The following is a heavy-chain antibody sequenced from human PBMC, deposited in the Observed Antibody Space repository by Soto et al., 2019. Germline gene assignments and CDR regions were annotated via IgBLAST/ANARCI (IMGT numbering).Heavy chain of an antibody. J-gene: IGHJ1*01. CDR3: ASGRGYCSESSCSYFDYFQH. V-gene: IGHV3-30*03. CDR1: GLTFNTYA. CDR2: ISNDGSNK. Sequence: QVQLVGSGGGGGQPGTSLRLPCAASGLTFNTYAMNWIRLAPGKGLEGVAVISNDGSNKYYADSVKGRFTISRDNSKNTVYLQMNSLRGEDTGVYYCASGRGYCSESSCSYFDYFQHWGQGALVIVSS. D-gene: IGHD2-2*01.